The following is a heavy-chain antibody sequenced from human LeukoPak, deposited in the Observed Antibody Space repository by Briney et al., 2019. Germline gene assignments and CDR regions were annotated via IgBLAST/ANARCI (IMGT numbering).Heavy chain of an antibody. CDR1: GGSISNVAYY. V-gene: IGHV4-39*01. CDR3: AKSHLGVPHDY. D-gene: IGHD3-3*01. J-gene: IGHJ4*02. Sequence: SETLSPTCTVSGGSISNVAYYWGWIRQPPGKGLEWIATIHNTGSTYYNPSLKSRITISIDASRNQISLELNSVTAADTAIYYCAKSHLGVPHDYWGQGTLVTVSS. CDR2: IHNTGST.